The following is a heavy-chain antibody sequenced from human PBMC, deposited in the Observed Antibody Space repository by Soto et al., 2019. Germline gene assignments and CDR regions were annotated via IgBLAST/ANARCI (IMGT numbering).Heavy chain of an antibody. CDR2: IIPIFGTP. J-gene: IGHJ5*02. D-gene: IGHD3-10*01. CDR1: GGTFNSYA. Sequence: QVQLVQSGAEVRKPGSSVKVSCKASGGTFNSYAINWVRQAPGQGLEWMGGIIPIFGTPKYAQNFQGGVTITADEPTSTVYMELSSLTSEDTAVYYCARATAWFGLEGENWFDPWGQGTLVSVSS. V-gene: IGHV1-69*01. CDR3: ARATAWFGLEGENWFDP.